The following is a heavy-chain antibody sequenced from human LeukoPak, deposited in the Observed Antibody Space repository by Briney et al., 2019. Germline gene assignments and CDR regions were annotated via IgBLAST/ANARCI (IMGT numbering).Heavy chain of an antibody. Sequence: GGSLRLSCVASGFTFSSYAMSWVRQAPGKGLEWVSAISGSGGSTYYADSVKGRFTISRNNSKNTLYLQMNSLRADDTAMYYCAKCIGNYFFDYWGQEPWSPSPQ. CDR1: GFTFSSYA. D-gene: IGHD1-7*01. J-gene: IGHJ4*01. CDR2: ISGSGGST. V-gene: IGHV3-23*01. CDR3: AKCIGNYFFDY.